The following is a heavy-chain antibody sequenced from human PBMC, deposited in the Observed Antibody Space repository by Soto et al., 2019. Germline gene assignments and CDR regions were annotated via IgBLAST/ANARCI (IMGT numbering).Heavy chain of an antibody. Sequence: GASVKVSCKASGGTFSSYTISWVRQAPGQGLEWMGRIIPILGIANYAQKFQGRLTVTADTSTATVYMDLSALTSDDTAMYYCARGLGLSDCWGQGTLVTVSS. J-gene: IGHJ4*02. CDR1: GGTFSSYT. CDR3: ARGLGLSDC. CDR2: IIPILGIA. D-gene: IGHD2-21*02. V-gene: IGHV1-69*02.